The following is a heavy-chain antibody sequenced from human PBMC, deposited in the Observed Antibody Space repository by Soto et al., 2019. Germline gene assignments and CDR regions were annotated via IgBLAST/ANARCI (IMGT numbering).Heavy chain of an antibody. V-gene: IGHV3-21*01. CDR1: GFTFRSYS. J-gene: IGHJ4*02. CDR3: ARSPFPYSYGSYFDY. D-gene: IGHD5-18*01. CDR2: ISSSSIYI. Sequence: GSLRLSCAASGFTFRSYSMNWVRQAPGKGLEWVSPISSSSIYIYYADSVKGRFTISRDNAKNSLYLQMNSLRAEDTAVYYCARSPFPYSYGSYFDYWGQGTLVTVSS.